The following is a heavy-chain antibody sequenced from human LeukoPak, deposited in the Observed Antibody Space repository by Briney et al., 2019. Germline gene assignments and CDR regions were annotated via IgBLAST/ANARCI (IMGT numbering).Heavy chain of an antibody. D-gene: IGHD6-13*01. CDR3: AREASSWYVPIDY. J-gene: IGHJ4*02. CDR2: INPNSGGT. Sequence: ASVKVSCKASGYSFTGSYIHWVRQAPGQGLEWMGCINPNSGGTNYAQKFQGRVTMTRDTSISTAYMELSRLRSDDTAVYYCAREASSWYVPIDYWGQGTLVTVSS. V-gene: IGHV1-2*02. CDR1: GYSFTGSY.